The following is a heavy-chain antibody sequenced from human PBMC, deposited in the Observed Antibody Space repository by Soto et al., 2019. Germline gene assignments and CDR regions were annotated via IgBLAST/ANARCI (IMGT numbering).Heavy chain of an antibody. V-gene: IGHV3-23*01. CDR1: EFPFCRCG. J-gene: IGHJ4*02. Sequence: AGGALKLSFAAPEFPFCRCGINLVRPAPGKGLEWVAVISGNGDSTYYADSVKGRFTISRDNSKNTLYLQMNSLRAEDAAKYYCAKGCCTSSSCRGIFDYWGQGALVTVSS. D-gene: IGHD2-2*01. CDR3: AKGCCTSSSCRGIFDY. CDR2: ISGNGDST.